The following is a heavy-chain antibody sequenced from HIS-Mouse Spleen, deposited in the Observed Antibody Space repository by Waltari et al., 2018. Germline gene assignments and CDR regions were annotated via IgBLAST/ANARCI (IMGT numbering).Heavy chain of an antibody. D-gene: IGHD6-13*01. CDR3: ARRGYSSSWYQH. CDR1: GFSPRTRVVG. V-gene: IGHV2-5*02. J-gene: IGHJ1*01. CDR2: IYWDDDK. Sequence: QITLKESAPTLVKPTQNLTLTFTFSGFSPRTRVVGVGWIRQPPGKALESLALIYWDDDKRYSPSMKSRLTITKDTSKNQVVLTMTNMDPVDTATYYCARRGYSSSWYQHWGQGTLVTVSS.